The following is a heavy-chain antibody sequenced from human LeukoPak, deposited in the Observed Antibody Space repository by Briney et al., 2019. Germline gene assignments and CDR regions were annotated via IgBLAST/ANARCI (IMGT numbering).Heavy chain of an antibody. J-gene: IGHJ3*02. CDR3: ARGAIFGVVITRSAFDI. D-gene: IGHD3-3*01. CDR2: IYWNSDRI. Sequence: PGGSLRLSCAASGFTLKDYAMHWVRQAPGKGLEWVSGIYWNSDRIDYADSVKGRFTISRDNSKNTLYLQMNSLRAEDTAVYYCARGAIFGVVITRSAFDIWGQGTMVTVSS. CDR1: GFTLKDYA. V-gene: IGHV3-9*01.